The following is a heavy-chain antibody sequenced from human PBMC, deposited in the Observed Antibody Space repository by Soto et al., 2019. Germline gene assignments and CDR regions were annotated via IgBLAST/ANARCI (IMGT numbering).Heavy chain of an antibody. CDR2: IYYSGST. D-gene: IGHD3-3*01. Sequence: QVQLQESGPGLVKPSQTLSLTCTVSGGSISSGDYYWSWIRQPPGKGLEWIGYIYYSGSTYYNPSLKSRVTISVDTSKNQSSLKLSSVTAADKAVYYCAGVSVLRFLEWLPHFDYWGQGTLVTVSS. V-gene: IGHV4-30-4*01. J-gene: IGHJ4*02. CDR1: GGSISSGDYY. CDR3: AGVSVLRFLEWLPHFDY.